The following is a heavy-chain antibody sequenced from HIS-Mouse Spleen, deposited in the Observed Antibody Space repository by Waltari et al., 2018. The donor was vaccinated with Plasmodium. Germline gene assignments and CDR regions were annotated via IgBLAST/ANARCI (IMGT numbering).Heavy chain of an antibody. D-gene: IGHD2-15*01. Sequence: EVQLVESGGGLIQPGGSLRLSCAASGFTVSTTYMTWVRQAPGKGLEWVSVIYSGGSTYYADSVKGRFTISRDNSKNTLYLQMNSLRAEDTAVYYCARAPLYCSGGSCYFYFDYWGQGTLVTVSS. CDR2: IYSGGST. V-gene: IGHV3-53*01. CDR3: ARAPLYCSGGSCYFYFDY. CDR1: GFTVSTTY. J-gene: IGHJ4*02.